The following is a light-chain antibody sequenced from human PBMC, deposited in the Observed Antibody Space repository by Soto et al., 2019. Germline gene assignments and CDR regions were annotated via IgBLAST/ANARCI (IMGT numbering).Light chain of an antibody. Sequence: EIVLTQSADTLSLSPGERATLSCRASQSVSSSHLAWYQQRPGQAPRLLIYRASSRATGIPDRFSGSGSGIDFTLTISRLEPEDSAVYYCQHYGSSPREVTFGQGTKLEI. CDR1: QSVSSSH. CDR2: RAS. J-gene: IGKJ2*01. CDR3: QHYGSSPREVT. V-gene: IGKV3-20*01.